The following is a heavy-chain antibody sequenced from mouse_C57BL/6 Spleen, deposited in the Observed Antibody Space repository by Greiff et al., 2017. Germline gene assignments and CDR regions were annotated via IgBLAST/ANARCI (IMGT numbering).Heavy chain of an antibody. CDR3: ARTAYYYGSSYDWYFDV. J-gene: IGHJ1*03. V-gene: IGHV3-6*01. CDR2: ISYDGSN. CDR1: GYSITSGYY. Sequence: EVQRVESGPGLVKPSQSLSLTCSVTGYSITSGYYWNWIRQFPGNKLEWMGYISYDGSNNYNPSLKNRISITRDTSKNQFFLKLNSVTTEDTATYYCARTAYYYGSSYDWYFDVWGTGTTVTVSS. D-gene: IGHD1-1*01.